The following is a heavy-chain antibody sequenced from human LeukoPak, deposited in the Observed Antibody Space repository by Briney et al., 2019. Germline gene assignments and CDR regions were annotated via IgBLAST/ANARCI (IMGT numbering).Heavy chain of an antibody. CDR2: ISGSGVST. D-gene: IGHD3-16*01. Sequence: GGSLRLSCAASGFTFSSYAMSWVRQAPGKGLEWVSAISGSGVSTFSADSVKGRFTISRDNSKSTLYLQMNNLRGEDTAVYYCTKDIMPRNNAFDIWGQGTMVTVSS. J-gene: IGHJ3*02. CDR3: TKDIMPRNNAFDI. CDR1: GFTFSSYA. V-gene: IGHV3-23*01.